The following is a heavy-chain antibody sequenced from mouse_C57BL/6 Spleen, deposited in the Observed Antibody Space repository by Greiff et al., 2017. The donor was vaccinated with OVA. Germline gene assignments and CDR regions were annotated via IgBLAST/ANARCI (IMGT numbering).Heavy chain of an antibody. Sequence: EVKLEESGGGLVQPGGSMKLSCVASGFTFSNYWMNWVRQSPEKGLEWVAQIRLKSDNYATHYAESVKGRFTISRDDSKSSIYLQMNNLRAEDTGIYYCTYGPFDYWGQGTTLTVSS. J-gene: IGHJ2*01. D-gene: IGHD1-1*02. V-gene: IGHV6-3*01. CDR1: GFTFSNYW. CDR2: IRLKSDNYAT. CDR3: TYGPFDY.